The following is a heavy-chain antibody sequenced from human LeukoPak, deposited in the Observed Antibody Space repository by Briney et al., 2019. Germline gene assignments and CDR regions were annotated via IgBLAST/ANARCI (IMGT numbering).Heavy chain of an antibody. CDR2: ISGSGGST. V-gene: IGHV3-23*01. J-gene: IGHJ4*02. CDR1: GFTFSSYA. CDR3: AKDLSYLVDY. Sequence: GGSLRLSCAASGFTFSSYAMSWVRQAPGKGLEWVSAISGSGGSTYYADSVKGRFTISRDNSKNKLYLRMNSLRAEDTAVYYCAKDLSYLVDYWGQGTLVTVSS. D-gene: IGHD1-26*01.